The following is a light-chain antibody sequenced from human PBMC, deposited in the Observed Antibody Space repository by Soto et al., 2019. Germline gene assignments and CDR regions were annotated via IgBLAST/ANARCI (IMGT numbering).Light chain of an antibody. J-gene: IGLJ2*01. CDR1: SSDVGGYNY. V-gene: IGLV2-11*01. CDR3: CSYAGSNIVI. Sequence: QSALTQPRSVSGSPGQSVAISCTGTSSDVGGYNYVSWYQQHPGRAPKLMIYDVSERPSGVPDRFSASKSGYTASLTISGLQAEDEADYYCCSYAGSNIVIFGGGTKLTVL. CDR2: DVS.